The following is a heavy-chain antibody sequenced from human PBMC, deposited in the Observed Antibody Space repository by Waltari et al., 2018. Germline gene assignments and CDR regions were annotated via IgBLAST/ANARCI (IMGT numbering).Heavy chain of an antibody. V-gene: IGHV3-7*02. D-gene: IGHD2-2*01. CDR1: GCTNSPYW. J-gene: IGHJ4*02. Sequence: QLVESGGGLVQPGGSLRLSCVASGCTNSPYWMIWVRQDPGKGLEWVANINEDGNEKYYGESVKGRFTVSRDNAKNSLYLQMNSLRDEDTAVYYCARNHGQSSNDVYFDYWGQGTLVTVSS. CDR2: INEDGNEK. CDR3: ARNHGQSSNDVYFDY.